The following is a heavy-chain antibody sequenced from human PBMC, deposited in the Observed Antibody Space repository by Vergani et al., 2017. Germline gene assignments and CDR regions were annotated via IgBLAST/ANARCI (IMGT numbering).Heavy chain of an antibody. CDR1: GYSISSGYY. V-gene: IGHV4-38-2*01. CDR3: ARGYCSSTSCYAGLDAFDI. J-gene: IGHJ3*02. Sequence: QVQLQESGPGLVKPSETLSLTCAVSGYSISSGYYWGWIRQPPGKGLEWIGYIYYSGSTNYNPSLKSRVTISVDTSKNQFSLKLSSVTAADTAVYYCARGYCSSTSCYAGLDAFDIWGQGTMVTVSS. CDR2: IYYSGST. D-gene: IGHD2-2*01.